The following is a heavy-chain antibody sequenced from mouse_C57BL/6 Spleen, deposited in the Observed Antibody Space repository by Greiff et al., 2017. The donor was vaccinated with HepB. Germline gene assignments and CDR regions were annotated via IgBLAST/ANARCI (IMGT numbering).Heavy chain of an antibody. Sequence: QVQLQQSGAELVRPGASVTLSCKASGYTFTDYEMHWVKQTPVHGLEWIGAIDPETGGTAYNQKFKGKAILTADESSSTAYMELRSLTSEDSAVYYCTRRKYDYDEGYAMDYWGQGTSVTVSS. CDR2: IDPETGGT. V-gene: IGHV1-15*01. CDR1: GYTFTDYE. J-gene: IGHJ4*01. D-gene: IGHD2-4*01. CDR3: TRRKYDYDEGYAMDY.